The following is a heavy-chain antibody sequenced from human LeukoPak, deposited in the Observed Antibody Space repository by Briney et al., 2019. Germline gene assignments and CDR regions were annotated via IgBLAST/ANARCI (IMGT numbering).Heavy chain of an antibody. Sequence: ASVKVSCKASGYTFTGYYMHWVRQAPGQGLEWMGWINPNSGGTNYAQKFQGRVTMTRDTSISTAHMELSRLRSDDTAVYYCARVAIDSSSWSSVGDPWGQGTLVTVSS. D-gene: IGHD6-13*01. CDR2: INPNSGGT. J-gene: IGHJ5*02. V-gene: IGHV1-2*02. CDR3: ARVAIDSSSWSSVGDP. CDR1: GYTFTGYY.